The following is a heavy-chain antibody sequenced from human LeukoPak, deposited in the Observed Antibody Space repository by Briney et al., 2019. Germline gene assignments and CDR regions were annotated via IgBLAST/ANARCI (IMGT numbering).Heavy chain of an antibody. CDR3: TSPYYYDSSGYSGY. Sequence: GGSLRLSCTASGFTFGDYATSWFRQAPGKGLEWVGFIRSKAYGGTTEYAASVKGRFTISRDDSKSIAYLQMNSLKTEDTAVYYCTSPYYYDSSGYSGYWGQGTLVTVSS. J-gene: IGHJ4*02. CDR2: IRSKAYGGTT. V-gene: IGHV3-49*03. D-gene: IGHD3-22*01. CDR1: GFTFGDYA.